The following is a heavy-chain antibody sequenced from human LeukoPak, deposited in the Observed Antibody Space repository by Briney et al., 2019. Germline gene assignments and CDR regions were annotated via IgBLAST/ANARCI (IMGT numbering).Heavy chain of an antibody. V-gene: IGHV4-39*07. J-gene: IGHJ4*02. D-gene: IGHD2-2*01. Sequence: SETLSLTCTVSGGSISSSGYYWGWIRQPPGKGLEWIGSIYYSGSTYYNPSLKSRVTISVDTSKNQFSLKLSSVTAADTAVYYCARVGQDIVVVPAAIEDWGQGTLVTVSS. CDR2: IYYSGST. CDR1: GGSISSSGYY. CDR3: ARVGQDIVVVPAAIED.